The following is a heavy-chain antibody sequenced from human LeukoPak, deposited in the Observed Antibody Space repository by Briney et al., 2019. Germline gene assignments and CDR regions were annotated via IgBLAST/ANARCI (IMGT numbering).Heavy chain of an antibody. CDR2: FDPEDGET. CDR1: GYTLTELS. Sequence: ASVEVSCKVSGYTLTELSMHWVRQAPGKGLEWMGGFDPEDGETIYAQKFQGRVTMTEDTFTDTAYMELSSLRSEDTAVYYCSRGGPVAGTHKYFQHWGQGTLVTVSS. V-gene: IGHV1-24*01. J-gene: IGHJ1*01. CDR3: SRGGPVAGTHKYFQH. D-gene: IGHD6-19*01.